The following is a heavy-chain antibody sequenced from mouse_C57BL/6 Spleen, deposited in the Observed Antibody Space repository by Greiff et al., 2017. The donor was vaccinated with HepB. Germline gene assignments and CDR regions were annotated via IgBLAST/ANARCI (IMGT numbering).Heavy chain of an antibody. CDR2: INPGSGGT. CDR3: ARTGNYDFDY. V-gene: IGHV1-54*01. D-gene: IGHD1-1*01. J-gene: IGHJ2*01. Sequence: QVQLQQSGAELVRPGTSVKVSCKASGYAFTNYLIEWVKQRPGQGLEWIGVINPGSGGTNYNEKFKGKATLTADTSSSTAYMQLSSLTSEDSAVYFCARTGNYDFDYWGQGTTLTVSS. CDR1: GYAFTNYL.